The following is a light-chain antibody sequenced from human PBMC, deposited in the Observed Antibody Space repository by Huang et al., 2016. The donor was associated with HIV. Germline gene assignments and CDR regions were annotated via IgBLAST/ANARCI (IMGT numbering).Light chain of an antibody. V-gene: IGKV3-15*01. J-gene: IGKJ1*01. Sequence: EIVMTQSPATLSVSPGERATPSCRASQSVNSNVAWYQQKPGQAPRLHIYGASTRATGIPARFIGSGSGTEFTLTISSLQSEDFAVYYCQQYIDWPGTFGQGTKVEVK. CDR1: QSVNSN. CDR3: QQYIDWPGT. CDR2: GAS.